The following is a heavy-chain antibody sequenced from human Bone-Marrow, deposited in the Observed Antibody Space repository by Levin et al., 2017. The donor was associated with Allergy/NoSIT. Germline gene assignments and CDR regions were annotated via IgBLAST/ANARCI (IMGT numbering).Heavy chain of an antibody. CDR2: IDDDGSEE. D-gene: IGHD3-10*01. V-gene: IGHV3-7*01. J-gene: IGHJ4*02. CDR3: ARDRGADLFDY. CDR1: GFTFSAYW. Sequence: AGGSLRLSCAASGFTFSAYWMSWVRQAPGKGLEWVANIDDDGSEENYVDSVKGRFTISRDNAKNSLYLQMNSLRAGDTAVYYCARDRGADLFDYWGQGTLVTVSS.